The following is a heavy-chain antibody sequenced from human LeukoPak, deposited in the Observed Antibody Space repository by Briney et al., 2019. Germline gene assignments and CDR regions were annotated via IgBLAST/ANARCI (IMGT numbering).Heavy chain of an antibody. CDR2: IRYDGSNK. CDR3: ARDFGRYYYGSGSYYNPTRDVEDY. CDR1: GFTFSSYG. V-gene: IGHV3-30*02. J-gene: IGHJ4*02. D-gene: IGHD3-10*01. Sequence: GRSLRLSCAASGFTFSSYGMHWVRQAPGKGLEWVAFIRYDGSNKYYADSVKGRFTISRDNSKNTLYLQMNSLRAEDTAVYYCARDFGRYYYGSGSYYNPTRDVEDYWGQGTLVTVSS.